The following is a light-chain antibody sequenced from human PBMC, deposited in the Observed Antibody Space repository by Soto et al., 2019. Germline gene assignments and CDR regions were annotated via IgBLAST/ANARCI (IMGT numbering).Light chain of an antibody. J-gene: IGLJ1*01. CDR1: INDVGGYDF. CDR2: EVS. CDR3: TSYTTTSPYV. V-gene: IGLV2-14*01. Sequence: QSVLTQPASVSVSPGQSITISCTGTINDVGGYDFVSWYQHHPGKAPKLMIFEVSNRPSGVSNRFSGSKSGNTASLTISGLQDEDEADYYCTSYTTTSPYVFGTGTKVTVL.